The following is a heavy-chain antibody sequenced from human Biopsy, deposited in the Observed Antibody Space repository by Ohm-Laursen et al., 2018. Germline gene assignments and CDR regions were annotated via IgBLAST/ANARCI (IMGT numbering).Heavy chain of an antibody. CDR1: GKTFSDYQ. D-gene: IGHD2-15*01. J-gene: IGHJ4*02. Sequence: SETLSLTCTVFGKTFSDYQWSWIRQPPGKGLDWIGQINQAGTTNYNPSLKSRVSISADSSKYEFSLRLISVTAADTAVYLCGNEVHGRDYWGLGAQVTVSS. V-gene: IGHV4-34*08. CDR3: GNEVHGRDY. CDR2: INQAGTT.